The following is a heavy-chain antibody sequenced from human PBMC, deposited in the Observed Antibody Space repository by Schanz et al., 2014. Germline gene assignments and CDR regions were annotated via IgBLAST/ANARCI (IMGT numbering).Heavy chain of an antibody. CDR1: GFTFSNYG. J-gene: IGHJ4*02. CDR3: AKVFHPYYGGNSFDN. Sequence: QVKLVESGGGVVQPGRSLRLSCEASGFTFSNYGMHWVRQAPGKGLEWVAVIFYDGSNKYYADSVKGRFAISRDNSKNSLNLQMNSLSGDNTAEYYWAKVFHPYYGGNSFDNWGQGTLVTVSS. D-gene: IGHD4-17*01. V-gene: IGHV3-30*18. CDR2: IFYDGSNK.